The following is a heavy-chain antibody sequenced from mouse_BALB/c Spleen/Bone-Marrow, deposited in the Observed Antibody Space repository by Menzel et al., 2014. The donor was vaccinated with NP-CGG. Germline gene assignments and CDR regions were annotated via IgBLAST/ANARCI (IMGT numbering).Heavy chain of an antibody. CDR1: GYTFTSYT. CDR3: ARRYYGSTFDY. Sequence: QVQLKESGAELARPGASVKMSCKASGYTFTSYTMHWVKQRPGQGLEWIGYINPSSGYTNYNQKFKDKATLTADKSSSTSYMQLSSLTSEDSAVYYCARRYYGSTFDYWGQGTTLTVSS. CDR2: INPSSGYT. D-gene: IGHD1-1*01. V-gene: IGHV1-4*01. J-gene: IGHJ2*01.